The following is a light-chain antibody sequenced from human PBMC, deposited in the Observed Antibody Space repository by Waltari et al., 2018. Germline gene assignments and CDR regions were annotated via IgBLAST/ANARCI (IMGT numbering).Light chain of an antibody. CDR1: QSIDNN. V-gene: IGKV3-15*01. CDR3: QQYNRWPPLT. Sequence: EIVMTQSPATLSVSPGERITLSCKASQSIDNNLAWYPQKPGQAPRLLIYAASTRATDVPARFRGSGSGTEFTLTISSLQSEDCGVFYCQQYNRWPPLTFGGGTKVEIK. CDR2: AAS. J-gene: IGKJ4*01.